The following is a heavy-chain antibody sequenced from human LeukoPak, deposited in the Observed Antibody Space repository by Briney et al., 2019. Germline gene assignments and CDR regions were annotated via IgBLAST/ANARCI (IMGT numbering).Heavy chain of an antibody. Sequence: GGSLRLSCAASGFTFSSYGMHWVRQAPGKGLEWVAFIRYDGSNKYYADSVKGRFTISRDNSKNTLYLQMNSLRAEDTAVYYCAKLPTYGSGSFDYWGQGTLVTVSS. CDR3: AKLPTYGSGSFDY. CDR2: IRYDGSNK. J-gene: IGHJ4*02. D-gene: IGHD3-10*01. CDR1: GFTFSSYG. V-gene: IGHV3-30*02.